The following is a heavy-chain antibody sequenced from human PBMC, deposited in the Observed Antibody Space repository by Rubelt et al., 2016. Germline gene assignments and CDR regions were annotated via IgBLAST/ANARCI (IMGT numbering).Heavy chain of an antibody. D-gene: IGHD2-2*02. V-gene: IGHV3-23*04. Sequence: EVQLVESGGGLVQPGGSLRLSCAASGFTFSSYSMNWVRQAPGKGLEWVSLISGSGNSLYYADSVKGRFTIARDNSKNTLYLKMNNLRAEDTAVYFCASSTSIYNYFDYWGQGTLVTVSS. CDR2: ISGSGNSL. J-gene: IGHJ4*02. CDR1: GFTFSSYS. CDR3: ASSTSIYNYFDY.